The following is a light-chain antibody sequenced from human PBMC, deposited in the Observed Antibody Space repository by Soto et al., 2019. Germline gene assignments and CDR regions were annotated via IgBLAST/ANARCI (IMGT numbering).Light chain of an antibody. J-gene: IGKJ4*01. CDR3: QQANSFPLP. V-gene: IGKV1-12*01. Sequence: DIQMTQSPSTRSASVGDRVIITCRASQSISTYLNWYQQKPGKAPKLLIYAASSLQSGVPSRFSGSGSGTDFTLTISSLQPEDFATYYCQQANSFPLPFGGGTKADIK. CDR2: AAS. CDR1: QSISTY.